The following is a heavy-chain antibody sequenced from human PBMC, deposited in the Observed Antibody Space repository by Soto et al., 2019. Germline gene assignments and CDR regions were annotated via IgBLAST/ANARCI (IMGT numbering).Heavy chain of an antibody. V-gene: IGHV4-59*01. CDR3: ARDGNHYDTSGYYSV. CDR2: IYYSGGT. D-gene: IGHD3-22*01. CDR1: GASIRSFY. J-gene: IGHJ4*01. Sequence: SETLSLTCSVSGASIRSFYWSWIRQTPGKGLEWIAYIYYSGGTSYNPSLESRVTISVDTSKNQFSLKLSSVTATDTAVYYCARDGNHYDTSGYYSVWGQGILVTVSS.